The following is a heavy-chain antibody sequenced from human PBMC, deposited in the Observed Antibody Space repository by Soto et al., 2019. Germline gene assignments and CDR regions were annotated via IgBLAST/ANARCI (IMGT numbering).Heavy chain of an antibody. CDR1: GFTFSSYW. D-gene: IGHD3-3*01. CDR3: ARRGYDFWSGYYRSYYYYGMDV. Sequence: GGSLRLSCAASGFTFSSYWMSWVRQAPGKGLEWVANIKQDGSEKYYVDSVKGRFTISRDNAKNSLYLQMNSLRAEDTAVYYCARRGYDFWSGYYRSYYYYGMDVWGQGTTVTVSS. CDR2: IKQDGSEK. V-gene: IGHV3-7*01. J-gene: IGHJ6*02.